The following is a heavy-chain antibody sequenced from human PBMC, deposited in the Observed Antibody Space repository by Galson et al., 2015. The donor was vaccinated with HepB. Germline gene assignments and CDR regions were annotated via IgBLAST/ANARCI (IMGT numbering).Heavy chain of an antibody. J-gene: IGHJ6*03. CDR2: IIPIFGTA. CDR1: GGTFSSYA. CDR3: ARTLRFLEWSPHDYYYYYMDV. D-gene: IGHD3-3*01. V-gene: IGHV1-69*13. Sequence: SVKVSCKASGGTFSSYAISWVRQAPGQGLEWMGGIIPIFGTANYAQKFQGRVTITADESTSTAYMELSSLRSEDTAVYYCARTLRFLEWSPHDYYYYYMDVWGKGTTVTVSS.